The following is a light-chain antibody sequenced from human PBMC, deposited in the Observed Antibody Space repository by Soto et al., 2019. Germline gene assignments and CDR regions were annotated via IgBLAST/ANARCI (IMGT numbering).Light chain of an antibody. V-gene: IGKV3-20*01. Sequence: EIVLTQSPGTLSLFPGERATLSCSASQSLTSSYLAWYQQKPGQAPRLLIYGASSRATGIPDRFSGSGSGTDFTLTISRLEPEDFAVYYCQQYGSSPTFGQGTRLEIK. CDR3: QQYGSSPT. CDR1: QSLTSSY. J-gene: IGKJ5*01. CDR2: GAS.